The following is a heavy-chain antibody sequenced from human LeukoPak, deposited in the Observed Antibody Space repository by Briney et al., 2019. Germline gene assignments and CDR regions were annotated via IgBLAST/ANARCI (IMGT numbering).Heavy chain of an antibody. CDR1: GYTFTSYY. CDR3: ARDWGWLQFLDY. CDR2: INPSGGST. Sequence: ASVKVSCKASGYTFTSYYMHWVRQAPGQGLEWMGIINPSGGSTSCAQKFQGRVTMTRDTSTSTVYMELSSLRSEDTAVYYCARDWGWLQFLDYWGQGTLVTVSS. J-gene: IGHJ4*02. D-gene: IGHD5-24*01. V-gene: IGHV1-46*01.